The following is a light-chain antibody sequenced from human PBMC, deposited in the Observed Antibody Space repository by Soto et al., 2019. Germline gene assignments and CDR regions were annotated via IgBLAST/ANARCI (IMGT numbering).Light chain of an antibody. CDR2: WAS. J-gene: IGKJ1*01. Sequence: DIVMTQSPDSLAVSLGERATINCKSSQSVLYSSNNKNFLTWYQQKPGQPPKLLFYWASTRESGVPDRFSGSGSGTDFTLNISSLQAEDVAVYYCQQYYSAPWTFGQGTKVEIK. V-gene: IGKV4-1*01. CDR3: QQYYSAPWT. CDR1: QSVLYSSNNKNF.